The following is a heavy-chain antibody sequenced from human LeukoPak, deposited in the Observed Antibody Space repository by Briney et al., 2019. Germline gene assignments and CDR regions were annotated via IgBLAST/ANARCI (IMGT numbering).Heavy chain of an antibody. V-gene: IGHV3-30-3*01. J-gene: IGHJ4*02. CDR2: ISYDGSNK. CDR3: ARDCGPVSPMGY. Sequence: GGSLRLPCAASGFTFSSYAMHWVRQAPGKGLEWVAVISYDGSNKYYADSVKGRFTISRDNSKNTLYLQMNSLRAEDTAVYYCARDCGPVSPMGYWGQGTLVTVSS. CDR1: GFTFSSYA. D-gene: IGHD2-21*01.